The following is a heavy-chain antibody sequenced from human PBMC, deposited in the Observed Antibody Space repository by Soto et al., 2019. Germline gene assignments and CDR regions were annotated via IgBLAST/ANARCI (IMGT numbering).Heavy chain of an antibody. CDR2: IYYSGST. J-gene: IGHJ1*01. V-gene: IGHV4-39*01. CDR1: GGSISSSSYY. CDR3: ARHYYDSSGYYWEYFQH. D-gene: IGHD3-22*01. Sequence: PSETLSLTCTVSGGSISSSSYYWGWIRQPPGKGLEWIGSIYYSGSTYYNPSLKSRVTISVDTSKNQFSLKLSSVTAADTAVYYCARHYYDSSGYYWEYFQHWGQGTLVTVSS.